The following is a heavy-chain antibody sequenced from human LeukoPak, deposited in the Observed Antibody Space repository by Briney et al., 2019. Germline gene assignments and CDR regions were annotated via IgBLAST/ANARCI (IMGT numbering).Heavy chain of an antibody. CDR3: ARGKRGYSSSWYDY. D-gene: IGHD6-13*01. J-gene: IGHJ4*02. V-gene: IGHV4-34*01. Sequence: PSETLSLTCAVYGGSFSGYYWSWIRKPPGKGLEWIGEINHSGSTNYNPSLSSRVTISVDTSKNQFSLKLSSVTAADTAVYYCARGKRGYSSSWYDYWGQGTLVTVSS. CDR1: GGSFSGYY. CDR2: INHSGST.